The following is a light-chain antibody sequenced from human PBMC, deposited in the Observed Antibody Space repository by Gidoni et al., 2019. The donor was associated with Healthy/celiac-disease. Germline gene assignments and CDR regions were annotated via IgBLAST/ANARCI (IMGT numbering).Light chain of an antibody. V-gene: IGKV1-5*03. J-gene: IGKJ2*01. CDR3: QQYNSYSYT. Sequence: DIQMTQSPSTLPASVGDRVTLNCRASQSISSWLALYQQKPGKAPKLLIYTASSLESGVPARFSGSGSGTEFTLTISSLQPDDFATYYCQQYNSYSYTFGQGTKLEIK. CDR1: QSISSW. CDR2: TAS.